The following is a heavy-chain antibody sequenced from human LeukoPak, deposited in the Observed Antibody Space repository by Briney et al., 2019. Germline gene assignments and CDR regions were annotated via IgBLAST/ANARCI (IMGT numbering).Heavy chain of an antibody. CDR1: GGSISSSTYY. Sequence: SETLSLTCSVSGGSISSSTYYWGCIRQPPGKGLEWIGEINHSGSTNYNPSLKSRVTISVDTSKNQFSLKLSSVTAADTAVYYCARGMPRYCSGGSCYPLYYYYYYGMDVWGQGTTVTVSS. D-gene: IGHD2-15*01. CDR3: ARGMPRYCSGGSCYPLYYYYYYGMDV. V-gene: IGHV4-39*07. J-gene: IGHJ6*02. CDR2: INHSGST.